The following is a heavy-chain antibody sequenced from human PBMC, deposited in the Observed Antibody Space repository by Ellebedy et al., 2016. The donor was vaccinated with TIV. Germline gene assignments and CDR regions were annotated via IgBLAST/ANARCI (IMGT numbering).Heavy chain of an antibody. J-gene: IGHJ6*02. V-gene: IGHV1-69*13. CDR2: IIPIFGTS. CDR3: ARLDCSGASCYSGGHYYYYYGMDV. D-gene: IGHD2-15*01. Sequence: SVKVSCXASGGNFRSHAISWVRQARGQGLEWMGGIIPIFGTSNYAQKFQGRVTITADDSTNTVYMELSSLRSEDTAVYYCARLDCSGASCYSGGHYYYYYGMDVWGQGNPGHRLL. CDR1: GGNFRSHA.